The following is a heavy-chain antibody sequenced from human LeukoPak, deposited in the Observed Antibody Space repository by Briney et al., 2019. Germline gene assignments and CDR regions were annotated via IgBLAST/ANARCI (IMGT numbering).Heavy chain of an antibody. D-gene: IGHD3-22*01. CDR1: GFTFSSYA. J-gene: IGHJ4*02. Sequence: PGRSLRLSCAASGFTFSSYAMHWVRQAPGKGLEWVAVISYDGSNKYYADSVKGRFTISRDNSKNTLYLQMNSLRAEDTAVYYCARDHGYYDSSGYFDYWGQGTLVTVSS. CDR3: ARDHGYYDSSGYFDY. CDR2: ISYDGSNK. V-gene: IGHV3-30-3*01.